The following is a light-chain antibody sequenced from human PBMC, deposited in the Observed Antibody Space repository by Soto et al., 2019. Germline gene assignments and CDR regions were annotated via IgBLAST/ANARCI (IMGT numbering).Light chain of an antibody. CDR2: DAS. V-gene: IGKV1-33*01. Sequence: DIQMTQSPSSLSASVGDRVTITCQASQDISNYLNWYQQKPGKAPKLLIYDASNLETGVPSRFSGSGSGTDFTFTISSLQPEEIATYYCQQYDKLSITFGQGTRLEIK. CDR3: QQYDKLSIT. CDR1: QDISNY. J-gene: IGKJ5*01.